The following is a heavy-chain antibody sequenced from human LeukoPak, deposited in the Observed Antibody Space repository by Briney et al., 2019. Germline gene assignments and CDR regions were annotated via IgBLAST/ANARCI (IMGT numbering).Heavy chain of an antibody. V-gene: IGHV3-48*04. CDR1: GFTFSSYS. J-gene: IGHJ4*02. CDR2: ISSSSSTI. D-gene: IGHD1-26*01. Sequence: GGSLRLSCAASGFTFSSYSMNWVRQAPGKGLEWVSYISSSSSTIYYADSVKGRFTISRDNAKNSLYQQMNSLRAEDTAVYYCARDGGSYYFDYWGQGTLVTVSS. CDR3: ARDGGSYYFDY.